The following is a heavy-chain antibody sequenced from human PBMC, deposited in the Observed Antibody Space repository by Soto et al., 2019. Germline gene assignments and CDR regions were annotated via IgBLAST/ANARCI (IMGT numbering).Heavy chain of an antibody. CDR3: ARVPSRSTYYDFWSGYYRDYYYYGMDV. D-gene: IGHD3-3*01. V-gene: IGHV1-8*01. Sequence: ASVKVSCKASGYTFTSYDINWVRQATGQGLEWMGWMNPNSGNTGYAQKFQGRVTMTRNTSISTAYMELSSLRSEDTAVYYCARVPSRSTYYDFWSGYYRDYYYYGMDVWRQGTTVTVSS. CDR1: GYTFTSYD. CDR2: MNPNSGNT. J-gene: IGHJ6*02.